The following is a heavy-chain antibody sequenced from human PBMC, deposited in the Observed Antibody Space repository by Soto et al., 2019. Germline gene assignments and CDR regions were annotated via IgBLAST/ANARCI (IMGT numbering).Heavy chain of an antibody. Sequence: QVQLVQSGAEVKKPGSSVKVSCKASGGTFSSYAISWVRQAPGQGLEWMGGIIPIFGTANYAQKFQGRVTITADESTSTXXMELSSLRSEDTAVYYCARCSVAVAGTQEYNWFDPWGQGTLVTVSS. V-gene: IGHV1-69*12. J-gene: IGHJ5*02. CDR1: GGTFSSYA. D-gene: IGHD6-19*01. CDR2: IIPIFGTA. CDR3: ARCSVAVAGTQEYNWFDP.